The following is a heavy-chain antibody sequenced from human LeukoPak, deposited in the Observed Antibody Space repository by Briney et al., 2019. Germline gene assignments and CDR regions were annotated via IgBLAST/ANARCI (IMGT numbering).Heavy chain of an antibody. D-gene: IGHD3-10*01. J-gene: IGHJ4*02. V-gene: IGHV3-74*01. CDR2: LYSDGGRT. CDR3: ARIADYGSGFEL. Sequence: GRSLRLSCAASGFTFSSYVMHWVRQGPGKGLVWVPRLYSDGGRTTYADSVKGRFTISGDNAKNTLYLQMNSLRADDTAVYYCARIADYGSGFELWGQGTLVTVSS. CDR1: GFTFSSYV.